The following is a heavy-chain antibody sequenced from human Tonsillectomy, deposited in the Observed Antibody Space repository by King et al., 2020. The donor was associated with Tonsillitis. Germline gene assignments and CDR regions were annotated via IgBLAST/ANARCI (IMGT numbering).Heavy chain of an antibody. J-gene: IGHJ4*02. D-gene: IGHD2-2*01. CDR2: ILYDGSKK. CDR1: GFTFSSYG. V-gene: IGHV3-30*18. CDR3: AKDLLAVVVPAALDY. Sequence: VQLVESGGGVVQPGRSLRLSCAASGFTFSSYGMHWVRQAPGKGLEWVAVILYDGSKKYYADSVKGRFTISRDNSKNTVYLQMNSLRAEDTAVYYCAKDLLAVVVPAALDYWGQGTLVTVSS.